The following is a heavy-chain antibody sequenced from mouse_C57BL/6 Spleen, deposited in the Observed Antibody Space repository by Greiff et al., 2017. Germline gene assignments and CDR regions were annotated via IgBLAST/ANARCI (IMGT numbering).Heavy chain of an antibody. CDR1: GYTFTSYW. J-gene: IGHJ3*01. V-gene: IGHV1-53*01. D-gene: IGHD2-4*01. CDR2: INPSNGGT. CDR3: ARGHYDYDDEFAY. Sequence: QVMLLQPGPELVKPGASVKLSCKASGYTFTSYWMNWVKQRHGKGLEWIGNINPSNGGTNYNEKFKSKATLTVDKSSSTAYMQLSSLTSEDSAVYYCARGHYDYDDEFAYWRQGTLVTVSA.